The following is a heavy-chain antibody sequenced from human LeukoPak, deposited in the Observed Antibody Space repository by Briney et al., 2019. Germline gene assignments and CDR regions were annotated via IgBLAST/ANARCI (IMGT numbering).Heavy chain of an antibody. CDR2: INHSGST. Sequence: SETLSLTCAVYGGSFSGYYWSWIRQPPGKGLEWIGEINHSGSTNYNPSLKSRVTISVDTSKNQFSLKLSSVTAADTAVYYCARGRQQWLSYYYYGMDVWGQGTTVAVSS. J-gene: IGHJ6*02. V-gene: IGHV4-34*01. D-gene: IGHD6-19*01. CDR1: GGSFSGYY. CDR3: ARGRQQWLSYYYYGMDV.